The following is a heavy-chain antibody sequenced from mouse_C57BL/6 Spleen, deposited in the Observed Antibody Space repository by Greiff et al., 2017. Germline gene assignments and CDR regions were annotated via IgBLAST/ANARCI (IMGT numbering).Heavy chain of an antibody. Sequence: EVQLVESGPGLVKPSQSLSFTCSVTGYSITTGYYWNWIRQFQGNKLEWMGYISYDGSNNYNHSLQNRISITRAKSKNQFFLKLNSVTTEDTATYYWARFGRDYYDYWGQGTTLTVSS. J-gene: IGHJ2*01. CDR1: GYSITTGYY. CDR3: ARFGRDYYDY. CDR2: ISYDGSN. V-gene: IGHV3-6*01.